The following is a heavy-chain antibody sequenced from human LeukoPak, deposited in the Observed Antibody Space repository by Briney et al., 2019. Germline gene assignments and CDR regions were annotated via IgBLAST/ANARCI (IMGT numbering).Heavy chain of an antibody. CDR2: IHNDGTQG. Sequence: PGRSLTLSCAASGFTFSRLGMQWVRQAPGKGLEWVAVIHNDGTQGQYADSVKGRFTISKDISQNTLYLQMNNLRDDDTAVYYCAKEGDEFRGYLDVWGKGTTVTVSS. D-gene: IGHD3-16*01. V-gene: IGHV3-33*06. CDR1: GFTFSRLG. J-gene: IGHJ6*03. CDR3: AKEGDEFRGYLDV.